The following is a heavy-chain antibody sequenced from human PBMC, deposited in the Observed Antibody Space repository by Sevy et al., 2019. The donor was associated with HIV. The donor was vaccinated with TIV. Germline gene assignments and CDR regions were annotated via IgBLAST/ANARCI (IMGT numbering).Heavy chain of an antibody. CDR2: ISYDGSNK. CDR3: ARGPLWWQLYYFDY. V-gene: IGHV3-30*04. J-gene: IGHJ4*02. CDR1: GFTFNRHA. D-gene: IGHD2-21*01. Sequence: GGSLRLSCAASGFTFNRHAMSWVRQAPGKGLEWVAVISYDGSNKYYADSVKGRFTISRDNSKNTLYLQMNSLRAEDTAVYYCARGPLWWQLYYFDYWGQGTLVTVSS.